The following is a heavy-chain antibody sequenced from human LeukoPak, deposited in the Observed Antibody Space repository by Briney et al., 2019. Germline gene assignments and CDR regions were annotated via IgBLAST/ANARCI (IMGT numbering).Heavy chain of an antibody. CDR3: ARDNGLSGWYGY. CDR2: MYFPGSS. J-gene: IGHJ4*02. V-gene: IGHV4-39*07. Sequence: PSETLSLTCTVSGGSISVNSHSWAWVRQPPGKGLEWIGSMYFPGSSYFNPSLKSRVTISVDTSKNQISLKLSSVTAADTAVYYCARDNGLSGWYGYWGQGTLVTVSS. D-gene: IGHD6-19*01. CDR1: GGSISVNSHS.